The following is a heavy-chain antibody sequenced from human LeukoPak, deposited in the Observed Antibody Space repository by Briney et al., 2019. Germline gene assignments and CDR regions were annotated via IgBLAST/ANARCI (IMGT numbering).Heavy chain of an antibody. CDR1: GYTFTSYG. CDR3: ARDGCGGSCSEVYYYYGMDV. D-gene: IGHD2-15*01. J-gene: IGHJ6*02. CDR2: ISAYNGNT. Sequence: ASVKVSCKASGYTFTSYGISWVRQAPGQGLEWMGWISAYNGNTNYAQKLQGRVTMTTDTSTSTAYMELRSLRSDDTAVYYCARDGCGGSCSEVYYYYGMDVWGQGTTVTVSS. V-gene: IGHV1-18*01.